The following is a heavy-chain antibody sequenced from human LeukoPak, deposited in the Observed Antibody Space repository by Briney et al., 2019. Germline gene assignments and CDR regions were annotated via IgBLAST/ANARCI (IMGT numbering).Heavy chain of an antibody. Sequence: GGSVKVSCKASGYTFTSYGISWVRQAPGQGLEWMGWISAYNGNTNYAQKLQGRVTMTTDTSTSTAYMELRSLRSDDTAVYYCARAHYDFWSGYYVEQNWFDPWGQGTLVTVSS. V-gene: IGHV1-18*01. J-gene: IGHJ5*02. CDR2: ISAYNGNT. D-gene: IGHD3-3*01. CDR1: GYTFTSYG. CDR3: ARAHYDFWSGYYVEQNWFDP.